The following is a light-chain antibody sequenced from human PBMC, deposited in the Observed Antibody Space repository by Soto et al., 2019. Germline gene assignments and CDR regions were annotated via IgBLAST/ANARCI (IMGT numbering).Light chain of an antibody. CDR3: SSHTTYSTRI. J-gene: IGLJ1*01. V-gene: IGLV2-14*01. Sequence: QSALTQPASVSGSHGQSIAISCTGTSSDIGSYNYVSWYQQHPGKAPKLIIHEVSNRPSGISDHFSGSKSGNTASLTISGLQADDEADYYCSSHTTYSTRIFGTGTKLTVL. CDR1: SSDIGSYNY. CDR2: EVS.